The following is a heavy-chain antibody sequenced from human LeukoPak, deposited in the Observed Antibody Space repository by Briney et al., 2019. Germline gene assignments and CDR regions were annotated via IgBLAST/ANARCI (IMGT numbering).Heavy chain of an antibody. V-gene: IGHV3-23*01. D-gene: IGHD1-26*01. Sequence: GGSLRLSCAASGFTFRSYVMSWVRQAPGKGLEWVSPITGSGGTTYYADSVKGRFTISRDNSKNTLYLQMNSLRAEDTAVYYCTKREVVGATKTYSDYWGQGTLVTVSS. CDR3: TKREVVGATKTYSDY. CDR2: ITGSGGTT. CDR1: GFTFRSYV. J-gene: IGHJ4*02.